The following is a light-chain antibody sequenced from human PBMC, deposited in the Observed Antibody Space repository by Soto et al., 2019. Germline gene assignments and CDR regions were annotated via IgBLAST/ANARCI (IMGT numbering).Light chain of an antibody. V-gene: IGLV2-14*01. CDR2: EVS. Sequence: QSALTQPASVSGSPGQPITISCTGTRSDVGGYNYVSWYQQHPGKAPKLMIYEVSNRPSGVSNRLSCSKSGNTASLTISGLQAEDEADYYCSSYTSGSTRVFCGGTKLTVL. J-gene: IGLJ3*02. CDR3: SSYTSGSTRV. CDR1: RSDVGGYNY.